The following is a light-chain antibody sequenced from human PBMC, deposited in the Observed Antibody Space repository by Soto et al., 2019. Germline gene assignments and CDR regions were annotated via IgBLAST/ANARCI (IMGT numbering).Light chain of an antibody. V-gene: IGKV3-20*01. CDR1: QSVSNNY. CDR3: QQYGSSPPYT. CDR2: GSS. J-gene: IGKJ2*01. Sequence: EVVWTQSPGTLSLSPGERATLSCRASQSVSNNYFAWYQQKPGQAPRLLIFGSSDRATGTPDRFSGSGSGTDFTLTIRRLEPEDFAVYYCQQYGSSPPYTFGQGTKLEIK.